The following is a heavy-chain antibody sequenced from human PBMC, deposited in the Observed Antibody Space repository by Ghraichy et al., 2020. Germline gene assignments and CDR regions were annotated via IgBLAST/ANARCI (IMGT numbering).Heavy chain of an antibody. Sequence: SETLSLTCTVSGGSISSYYWSWIRQPPGKGLEWIGYIYYSGSTNYNPSLKSRVTISVDTSKNQFSLKLSSVTAADTAVYYCARVLGDYYGSGSYSHFDYWGQGTLVTVST. D-gene: IGHD3-10*01. CDR1: GGSISSYY. J-gene: IGHJ4*02. V-gene: IGHV4-59*01. CDR2: IYYSGST. CDR3: ARVLGDYYGSGSYSHFDY.